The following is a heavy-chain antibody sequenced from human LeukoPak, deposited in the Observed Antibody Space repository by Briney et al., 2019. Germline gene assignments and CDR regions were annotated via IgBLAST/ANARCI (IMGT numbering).Heavy chain of an antibody. CDR1: GGSISSSSYY. D-gene: IGHD3-10*02. CDR2: IYYSGST. Sequence: PSETLSLTCTVSGGSISSSSYYWGWIRQPPGKGLEWIGSIYYSGSTYYNPSLKSRVTISVDTSKNQFSLKLSSVTAADTAVYYCARDTRFHFARTFDYWGQGTLVTVSS. CDR3: ARDTRFHFARTFDY. V-gene: IGHV4-39*07. J-gene: IGHJ4*02.